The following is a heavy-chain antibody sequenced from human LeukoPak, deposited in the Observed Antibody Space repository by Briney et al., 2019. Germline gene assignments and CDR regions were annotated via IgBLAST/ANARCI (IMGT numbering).Heavy chain of an antibody. V-gene: IGHV3-23*01. J-gene: IGHJ4*02. CDR3: AKTNGYYDL. CDR1: GFTFSSYG. CDR2: ISGSGGNT. Sequence: GGSLRLSCAASGFTFSSYGMSWVRQAPGKGLEWVSSISGSGGNTYYADSVKGRFTISRDYSKSTMYLQMDSLRAEDTAVYHCAKTNGYYDLGGQGTLVTVSS. D-gene: IGHD3-3*01.